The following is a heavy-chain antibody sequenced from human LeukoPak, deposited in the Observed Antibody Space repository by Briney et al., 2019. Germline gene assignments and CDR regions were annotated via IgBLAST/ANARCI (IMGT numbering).Heavy chain of an antibody. CDR2: ISSSGSTI. V-gene: IGHV3-48*01. J-gene: IGHJ4*02. Sequence: GGSLRLSCAASGIIFSTYSMNWVRQAQGKGLEWVSYISSSGSTIYYADSVKGRFTISRDNAKNSLYLQMNSLRAEDTALYYCAGSLGPLTEYWGQGTLVTVSS. D-gene: IGHD7-27*01. CDR1: GIIFSTYS. CDR3: AGSLGPLTEY.